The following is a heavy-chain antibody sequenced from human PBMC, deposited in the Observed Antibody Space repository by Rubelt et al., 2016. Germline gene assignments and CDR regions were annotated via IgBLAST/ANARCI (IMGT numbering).Heavy chain of an antibody. Sequence: EVQLVESGGGLVKPGGSLRLSCAASGFTFSNAWMSWVRQAPGKGLEWVGRIKSKSDGGTVDYAAPVKGRFTISRDDSKNTLYLQMNTLKTEDTAVYYCTTLAALQILGWSAYWGQGALVTVSS. J-gene: IGHJ4*02. CDR2: IKSKSDGGTV. CDR1: GFTFSNAW. CDR3: TTLAALQILGWSAY. V-gene: IGHV3-15*01. D-gene: IGHD3-3*01.